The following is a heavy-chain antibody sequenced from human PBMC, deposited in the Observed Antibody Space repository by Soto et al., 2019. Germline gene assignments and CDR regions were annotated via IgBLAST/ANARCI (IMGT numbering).Heavy chain of an antibody. D-gene: IGHD3-10*01. Sequence: QVQLVESGGGVVQPGTSLRLSCVASGFTFRTSGMHWVRQPPGRGLEWVAVLSYEGTEKFYLDSVKGRFTFSRDNSKNTVFLQMNSLRSEDTAVYYCAKDRGFGELLADLWGQGTLVTVSS. V-gene: IGHV3-30*18. CDR3: AKDRGFGELLADL. J-gene: IGHJ5*02. CDR1: GFTFRTSG. CDR2: LSYEGTEK.